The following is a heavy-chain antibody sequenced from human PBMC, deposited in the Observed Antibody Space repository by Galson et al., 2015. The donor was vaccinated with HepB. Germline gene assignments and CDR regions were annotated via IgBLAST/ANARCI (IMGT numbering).Heavy chain of an antibody. D-gene: IGHD4-17*01. CDR3: ARDEGYGDYGIDY. Sequence: SLRLSCAASGFTFSTKTMHWVRQAPGKGLEWVALISYDGGNKYYANSVKDRFTISRDNSKNTLYLQLNSLRAEDTAVYYCARDEGYGDYGIDYWGQGTLVTVSS. J-gene: IGHJ4*02. CDR1: GFTFSTKT. CDR2: ISYDGGNK. V-gene: IGHV3-30-3*01.